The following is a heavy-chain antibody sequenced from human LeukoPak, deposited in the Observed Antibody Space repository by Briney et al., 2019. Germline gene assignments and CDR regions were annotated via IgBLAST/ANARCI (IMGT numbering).Heavy chain of an antibody. D-gene: IGHD2-2*01. CDR1: GFTFSSHW. J-gene: IGHJ4*02. V-gene: IGHV3-30*02. Sequence: GGSLRLSCAASGFTFSSHWMHWVRQAPGKGLEWVAFTRFDGNFKYYADSVKGRFTISRDNSKNTVFLQMNSLRPEDTAVYYCAKEREDLVVVAAAMRGYIWGQGTLVTVSS. CDR3: AKEREDLVVVAAAMRGYI. CDR2: TRFDGNFK.